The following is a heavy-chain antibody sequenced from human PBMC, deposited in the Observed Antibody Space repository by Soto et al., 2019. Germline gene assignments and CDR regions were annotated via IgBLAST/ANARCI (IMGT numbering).Heavy chain of an antibody. Sequence: SETLSLTCTVSGGSISDSYWNWIRQPPGKGLEWIGYIYYSGNTNYNPSLKSRVTISVDTSKNHFSLRAEDTAVYYCARDGYSSSQYYFDYWGQGTLVTVSS. CDR1: GGSISDSY. J-gene: IGHJ4*02. CDR2: IYYSGNT. CDR3: ARDGYSSSQYYFDY. V-gene: IGHV4-59*01. D-gene: IGHD6-13*01.